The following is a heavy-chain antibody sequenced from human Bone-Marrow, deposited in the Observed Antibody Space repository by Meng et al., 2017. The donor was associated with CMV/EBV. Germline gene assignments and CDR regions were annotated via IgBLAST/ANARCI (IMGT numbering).Heavy chain of an antibody. CDR2: ISSSSSTI. J-gene: IGHJ6*01. Sequence: GESLKISCAASGFTFSSYWMNWVRQAPGKGLEWVSYISSSSSTIYYADSVKGRFTISRDNAKNSLYLQMNSLRAEDTAVYYCARDLVAAPGGFDYFYGMDVWGQGTTVTVSS. D-gene: IGHD6-13*01. CDR1: GFTFSSYW. V-gene: IGHV3-48*04. CDR3: ARDLVAAPGGFDYFYGMDV.